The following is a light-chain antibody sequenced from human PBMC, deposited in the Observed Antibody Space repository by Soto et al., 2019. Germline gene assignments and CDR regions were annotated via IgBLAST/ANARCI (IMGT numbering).Light chain of an antibody. Sequence: ESVLTQSPGTLSLSPGEGATLSCRASQSVSSNLAWYQHKPGQTPRLLIYDTSTRATGVPTRFSGSRSGAEFTLTINSLQSEDFAVYYCQPYNNWPLTFGGGTKGDIK. V-gene: IGKV3-15*01. CDR2: DTS. CDR1: QSVSSN. J-gene: IGKJ4*01. CDR3: QPYNNWPLT.